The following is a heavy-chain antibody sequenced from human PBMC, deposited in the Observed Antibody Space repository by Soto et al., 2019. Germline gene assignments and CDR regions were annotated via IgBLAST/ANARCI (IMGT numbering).Heavy chain of an antibody. CDR3: VRIRYQLPSPVLWLDP. CDR2: INHVGGT. D-gene: IGHD3-16*01. J-gene: IGHJ5*02. CDR1: GGFLSESY. V-gene: IGHV4-34*01. Sequence: SETLSLTCAVYGGFLSESYWTWIRQPPGEGLEWIGEINHVGGTNYNPSLKSRVTMSVDTSQNQFSLRLISVTAADTAMYFCVRIRYQLPSPVLWLDPWGQGTPVTVSS.